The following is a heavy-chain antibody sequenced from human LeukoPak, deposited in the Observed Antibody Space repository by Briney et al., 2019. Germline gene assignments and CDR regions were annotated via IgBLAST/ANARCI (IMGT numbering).Heavy chain of an antibody. CDR1: GYTFTSYG. V-gene: IGHV1-18*01. Sequence: GASVKVSCKASGYTFTSYGISWVRQAPGQGLEWMGWISAYNGNTNYAQKLQGRVTMTTDTSTSTAYMELSRLRSDDTAVYYCARDSGAYDFWSGRPIDYWGQGTLVTVSS. CDR3: ARDSGAYDFWSGRPIDY. CDR2: ISAYNGNT. D-gene: IGHD3-3*01. J-gene: IGHJ4*02.